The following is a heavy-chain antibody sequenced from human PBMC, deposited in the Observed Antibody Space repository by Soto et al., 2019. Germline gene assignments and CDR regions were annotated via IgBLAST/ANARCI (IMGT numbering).Heavy chain of an antibody. CDR2: IYYSGST. CDR3: ARDIPLTY. J-gene: IGHJ4*02. V-gene: IGHV4-61*08. CDR1: GGSHRSGGAS. D-gene: IGHD3-10*01. Sequence: SETLSLPCAFSGGSHRSGGASWRWIRQPPGKGLEWMGSIYYSGSTNYNPSLKSRATISVDTSKNQFSLKLSSVTAADTAVYYCARDIPLTYLGQGNLVTGSS.